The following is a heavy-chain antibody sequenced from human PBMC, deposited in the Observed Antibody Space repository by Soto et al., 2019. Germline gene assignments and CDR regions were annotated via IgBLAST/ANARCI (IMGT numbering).Heavy chain of an antibody. CDR3: ARDRWGYGIDY. Sequence: QVQLQQSGPGLVKPSQTLSLTCTVSGGSIISDGFYWHWIRQHPGKGLEWLGYIYYSGTTYYTPSLESRLSMSVETSKNQFSLELRSVTAADTAVYYCARDRWGYGIDYWGRGTLVTVSS. D-gene: IGHD2-15*01. V-gene: IGHV4-31*03. CDR1: GGSIISDGFY. J-gene: IGHJ4*02. CDR2: IYYSGTT.